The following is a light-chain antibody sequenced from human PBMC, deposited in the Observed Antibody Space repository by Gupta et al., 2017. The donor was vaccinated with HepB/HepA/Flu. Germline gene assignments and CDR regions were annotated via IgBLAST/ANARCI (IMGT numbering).Light chain of an antibody. CDR3: HQVDNPPLT. CDR2: WSS. CDR1: QSLFYSSDNKNY. J-gene: IGKJ4*01. V-gene: IGKV4-1*01. Sequence: DIVMTQSPDSLAVSLGERATINCKSSQSLFYSSDNKNYLAWYQQKPGQPPKLLINWSSARESGVPDRFSGSGSGTDFTLTISSLQAEDVAVYYCHQVDNPPLTFGGGTQVEIK.